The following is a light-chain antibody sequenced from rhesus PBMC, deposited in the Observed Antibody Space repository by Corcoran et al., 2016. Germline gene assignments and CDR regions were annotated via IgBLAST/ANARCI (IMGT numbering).Light chain of an antibody. CDR2: KAS. V-gene: IGKV1-22*01. CDR1: QSISIW. J-gene: IGKJ3*01. Sequence: DLHMTQSPSTLSASVGDKVTITCRARQSISIWFDWYQQQPGKAPNRLIYKASSLQSGVHSRFSGSGAGADFTLTISSLQPQDCGTYYGLQYSSSPFTVGPVTKLEIK. CDR3: LQYSSSPFT.